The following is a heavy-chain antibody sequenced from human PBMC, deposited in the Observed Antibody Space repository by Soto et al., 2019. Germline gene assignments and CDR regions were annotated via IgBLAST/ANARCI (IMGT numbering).Heavy chain of an antibody. CDR1: GGSVVSGDYY. CDR3: ASDFAY. Sequence: QVQLQESGPGLVKPSQTLSLTCTVSGGSVVSGDYYWNWIRQPPGKGLEWIGYIYDSGITNYNSSLKSRLTISVGTSKNQFSLKLTSVTAADTAIYYCASDFAYWGQGALVTVS. V-gene: IGHV4-30-4*01. CDR2: IYDSGIT. J-gene: IGHJ4*02.